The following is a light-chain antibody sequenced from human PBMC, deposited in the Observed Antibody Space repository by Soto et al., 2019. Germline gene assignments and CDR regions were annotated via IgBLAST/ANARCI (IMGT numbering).Light chain of an antibody. J-gene: IGLJ1*01. CDR1: SSDVGTFNL. CDR2: EGT. Sequence: QSALTQPASVSGFLGQSITMSCTGSSSDVGTFNLVSWFQQHPGKAPKLLIFEGTKRPSGVSDRFSGSKSGNTASLTISGLQTEDEADYYCSSYAGNYVYVFGSGTKLTVL. CDR3: SSYAGNYVYV. V-gene: IGLV2-23*01.